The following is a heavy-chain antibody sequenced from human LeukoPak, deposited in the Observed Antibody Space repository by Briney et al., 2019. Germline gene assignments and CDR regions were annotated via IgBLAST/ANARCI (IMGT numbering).Heavy chain of an antibody. Sequence: PGGSLRLSCAASGFTFSSYWMSWVRQAPGKGLEWVANIKQDGSEKYYVDSVKGRFTISRDNAKNSLYLQMNSLRAEDTAVYYCARRNYYDSSGYPNAFDIWGQGTMVTVSS. V-gene: IGHV3-7*01. CDR1: GFTFSSYW. D-gene: IGHD3-22*01. J-gene: IGHJ3*02. CDR3: ARRNYYDSSGYPNAFDI. CDR2: IKQDGSEK.